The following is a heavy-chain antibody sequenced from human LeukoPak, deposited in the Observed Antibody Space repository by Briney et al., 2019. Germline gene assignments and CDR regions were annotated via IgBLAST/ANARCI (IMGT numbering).Heavy chain of an antibody. J-gene: IGHJ1*01. Sequence: PGGSLSLSCAAPGFTFSSYAMSWVRQALGKGMEWVSAISGSGGSTYYADSVKGRFTISRDNSKNTLYLQMNSLRAEDTAVYYCAKDSTHFQWLVTAEYFQHWGQGTLVTVSS. CDR3: AKDSTHFQWLVTAEYFQH. V-gene: IGHV3-23*01. D-gene: IGHD6-19*01. CDR2: ISGSGGST. CDR1: GFTFSSYA.